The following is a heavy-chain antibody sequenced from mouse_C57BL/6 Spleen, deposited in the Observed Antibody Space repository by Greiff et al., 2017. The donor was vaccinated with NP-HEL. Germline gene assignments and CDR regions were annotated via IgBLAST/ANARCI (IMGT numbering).Heavy chain of an antibody. CDR2: ISDGGSYT. Sequence: DVQLVESGGGLVKPGGSLKLSCAASGFTFSSYAMSWVRQTPEKRLEWVATISDGGSYTYYPDNVKGRFTISRDNAKNNLYLQMSHLKSEDTAMYYCARGKENGYPYAMDYWGQGTSVTVSS. CDR3: ARGKENGYPYAMDY. V-gene: IGHV5-4*01. D-gene: IGHD2-2*01. CDR1: GFTFSSYA. J-gene: IGHJ4*01.